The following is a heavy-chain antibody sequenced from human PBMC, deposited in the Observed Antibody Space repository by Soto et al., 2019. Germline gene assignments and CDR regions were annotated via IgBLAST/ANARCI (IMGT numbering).Heavy chain of an antibody. Sequence: GASVKVSCKASGYTFTSYGISWVRQAPGQGLEWMGWISAYNGSTNYAQKLQGRVTMTTDTSTSTAYMELRSLRSDDTAVYYCARDRGSSWYKEYNWFDPWGQGTLVTVSS. V-gene: IGHV1-18*01. CDR2: ISAYNGST. CDR3: ARDRGSSWYKEYNWFDP. CDR1: GYTFTSYG. J-gene: IGHJ5*02. D-gene: IGHD6-13*01.